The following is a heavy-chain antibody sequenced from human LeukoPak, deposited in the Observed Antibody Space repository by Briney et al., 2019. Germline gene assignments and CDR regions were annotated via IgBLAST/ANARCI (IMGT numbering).Heavy chain of an antibody. V-gene: IGHV4-59*01. D-gene: IGHD6-13*01. Sequence: SETLSLTCTVSGGSISSYYWSWIRQPPGKGLEWIGYIYYSGSTNYNPSLKSRVTISVDTSKNQFSLKLSSVTAADTAVYYCARSNSSSWHIGEYYYYYGMDVWGQGTTVTVSS. CDR1: GGSISSYY. CDR2: IYYSGST. CDR3: ARSNSSSWHIGEYYYYYGMDV. J-gene: IGHJ6*02.